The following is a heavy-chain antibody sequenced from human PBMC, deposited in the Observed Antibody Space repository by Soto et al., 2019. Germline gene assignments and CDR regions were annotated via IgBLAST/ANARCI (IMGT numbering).Heavy chain of an antibody. Sequence: SLMMSVTCTVGGGSIGTYYRSWIRKPPGKGLEWIGYIYYRGNTDYNPSLKSRVTISLDTPKNQFSLKLSSVTAADTAVYYCARHPLYYDILTGYTTYYFDCWGQGILVTVSS. J-gene: IGHJ4*02. V-gene: IGHV4-59*08. CDR3: ARHPLYYDILTGYTTYYFDC. CDR1: GGSIGTYY. D-gene: IGHD3-9*01. CDR2: IYYRGNT.